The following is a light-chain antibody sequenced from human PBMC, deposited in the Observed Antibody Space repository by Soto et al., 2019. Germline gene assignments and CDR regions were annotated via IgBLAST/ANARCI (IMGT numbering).Light chain of an antibody. CDR3: QQYSGYSRT. CDR1: QSISSW. Sequence: DIQMTQSPSTLSASVGDRVTITCRACQSISSWLAWYQQKPGKAPKLLIYKASSLESGVPSRFSGSGSGTEFTLTISSLQPDDVATYYCQQYSGYSRTFGQGTKVEIK. CDR2: KAS. V-gene: IGKV1-5*03. J-gene: IGKJ1*01.